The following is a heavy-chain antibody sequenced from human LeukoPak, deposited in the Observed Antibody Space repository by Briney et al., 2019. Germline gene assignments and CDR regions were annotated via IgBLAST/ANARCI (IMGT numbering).Heavy chain of an antibody. V-gene: IGHV4-34*01. CDR2: INHSGST. D-gene: IGHD6-6*01. CDR1: GGSFSGYY. Sequence: SETLSLTCAVYGGSFSGYYWSWIRQPPGKGLEWIGEINHSGSTNYNPSLKSRVTISVDTSKNQFSLKLSSVTAADTAVYYCARASISSIAARRDYYYGMDVWGQGTTVTVSS. J-gene: IGHJ6*02. CDR3: ARASISSIAARRDYYYGMDV.